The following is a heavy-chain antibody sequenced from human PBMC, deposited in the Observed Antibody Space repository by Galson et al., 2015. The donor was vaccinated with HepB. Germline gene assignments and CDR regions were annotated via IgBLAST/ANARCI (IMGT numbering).Heavy chain of an antibody. Sequence: PALVKPTQTLTLTCSFSGFSLTTSGVCVSWIRQPPGKALEWLALIDWDDDKYYSTSLKTRLTISKDTSRNQVVLTVTNMDPVDTATYYRARMLTGSHAFDIWGQGTMVTVSS. D-gene: IGHD2-8*02. V-gene: IGHV2-70*01. CDR2: IDWDDDK. CDR1: GFSLTTSGVC. CDR3: ARMLTGSHAFDI. J-gene: IGHJ3*02.